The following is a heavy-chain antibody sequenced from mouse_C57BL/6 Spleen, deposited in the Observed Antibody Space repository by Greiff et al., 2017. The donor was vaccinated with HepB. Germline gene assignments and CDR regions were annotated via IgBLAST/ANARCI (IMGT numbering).Heavy chain of an antibody. D-gene: IGHD4-1*02. V-gene: IGHV5-6*01. CDR2: ISSGGSYT. J-gene: IGHJ4*01. CDR1: GFTFSSYG. CDR3: ARPTGTSYAMDY. Sequence: EVQLVESGGDLVKPGGSLKLSCAASGFTFSSYGMSWVRQTPDKRLGWVATISSGGSYTYYPDSVKGRFTISRDNAKNTLYLQMSSLKSEDTAMYYCARPTGTSYAMDYWGQGTSVTVSS.